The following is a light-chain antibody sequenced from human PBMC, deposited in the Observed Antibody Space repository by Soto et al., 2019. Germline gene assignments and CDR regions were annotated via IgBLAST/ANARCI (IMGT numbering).Light chain of an antibody. CDR1: QTISDNY. J-gene: IGKJ1*01. CDR3: QQRTNSPPWT. V-gene: IGKV3-11*01. CDR2: GVS. Sequence: EIVLTQSPGILSLSPGERVTLSCRASQTISDNYFAWYQQKPGQAPRLLIYGVSKRAPAIPPRFSGSGSGTDFTLSVSGLETEDFATYYCQQRTNSPPWTFGQGTKVDIK.